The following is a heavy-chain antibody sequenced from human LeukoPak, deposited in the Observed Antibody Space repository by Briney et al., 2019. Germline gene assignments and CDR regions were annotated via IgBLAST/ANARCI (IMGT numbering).Heavy chain of an antibody. V-gene: IGHV1-8*01. CDR3: ARVTAGGTWTFDI. CDR1: GDSFTIND. D-gene: IGHD6-13*01. CDR2: MNPNSGNT. J-gene: IGHJ3*02. Sequence: ASVKVSCKASGDSFTINDINWVRQATGQGLEWMGWMNPNSGNTGYAQKFQGRVTMTRNTSISTAYVELTDLRSEDAAVYYCARVTAGGTWTFDIWGQGTTVTVSS.